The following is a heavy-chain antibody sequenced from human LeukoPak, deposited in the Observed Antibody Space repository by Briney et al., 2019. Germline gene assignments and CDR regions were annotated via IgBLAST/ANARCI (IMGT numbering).Heavy chain of an antibody. D-gene: IGHD1-26*01. V-gene: IGHV3-23*01. CDR3: ATDPDHIVGASSADY. J-gene: IGHJ4*02. Sequence: GGSLILSCAASGFTFSSYAMNWVRQAPGKGLEWVSVIGDRRTYTHYADSVKGRCTISRDDSRNTLYLQVNSLRADDTAVYYCATDPDHIVGASSADYWGQGTLVTVSS. CDR2: IGDRRTYT. CDR1: GFTFSSYA.